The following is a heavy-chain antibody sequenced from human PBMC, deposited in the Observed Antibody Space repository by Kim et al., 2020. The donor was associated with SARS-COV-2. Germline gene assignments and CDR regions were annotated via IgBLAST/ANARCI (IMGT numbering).Heavy chain of an antibody. V-gene: IGHV3-30*04. CDR3: ARDVWSRSGYGIPWFDP. Sequence: GGSLRLSCAASGFTFSSYAMHWVRQAPGKGLEWVAVISYDGSNKYYADSVKGRFTISRDNSKNKLYLQMNSLRAEDTAVYYCARDVWSRSGYGIPWFDPWGQGTLVTVSS. J-gene: IGHJ5*02. CDR1: GFTFSSYA. D-gene: IGHD5-12*01. CDR2: ISYDGSNK.